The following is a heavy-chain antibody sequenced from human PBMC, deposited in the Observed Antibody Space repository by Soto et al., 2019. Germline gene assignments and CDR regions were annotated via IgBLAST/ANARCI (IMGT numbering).Heavy chain of an antibody. D-gene: IGHD3-10*01. Sequence: VGSLRLSCAASRFTFSSYAMSWVRQAPGKGLEWVSAISGSGGSTYYADSVKGRFTISRDNSKNTLYLQMNSLRAEDTAVYYCAKRREGGYYIFDYWGQGTPVTVSS. CDR1: RFTFSSYA. CDR3: AKRREGGYYIFDY. J-gene: IGHJ4*02. CDR2: ISGSGGST. V-gene: IGHV3-23*01.